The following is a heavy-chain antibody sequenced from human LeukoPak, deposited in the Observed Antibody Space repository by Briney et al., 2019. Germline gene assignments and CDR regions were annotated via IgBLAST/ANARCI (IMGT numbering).Heavy chain of an antibody. CDR1: GFTVSSNY. CDR3: ARRAGAYSHPYDY. Sequence: GGSLRLSCAASGFTVSSNYMSWVRQAPGKGLEWVSFIYSDNTHYSDSVKGRFTISRDNSKNTLYLQMNSLRAEDMAVYYCARRAGAYSHPYDYWGQGTLVTVSS. J-gene: IGHJ4*02. CDR2: IYSDNT. V-gene: IGHV3-53*01. D-gene: IGHD4/OR15-4a*01.